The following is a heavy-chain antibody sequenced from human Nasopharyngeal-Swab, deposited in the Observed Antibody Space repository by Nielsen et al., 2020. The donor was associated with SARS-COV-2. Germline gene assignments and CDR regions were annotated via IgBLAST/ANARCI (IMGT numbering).Heavy chain of an antibody. V-gene: IGHV4-59*12. Sequence: WIRQPPGKGLEWIGYTYYSGSTNYNPSLKSRVTISVDTSKNQFSLKLSSVTAADTAVYYCARERGGPRDDSSGYLYYFDYWGQGTLVTVSS. D-gene: IGHD3-22*01. J-gene: IGHJ4*02. CDR2: TYYSGST. CDR3: ARERGGPRDDSSGYLYYFDY.